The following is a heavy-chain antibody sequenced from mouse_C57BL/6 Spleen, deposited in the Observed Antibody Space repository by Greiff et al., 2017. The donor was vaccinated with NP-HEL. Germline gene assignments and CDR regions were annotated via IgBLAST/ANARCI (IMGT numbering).Heavy chain of an antibody. CDR3: ARRDYGSSYPYYFAY. CDR2: ICPGSGNT. D-gene: IGHD1-1*01. Sequence: QVQLKESGPELVKPGASVKISCKASGYTFTDYYINWVKQRPGQGLEWIGWICPGSGNTKYNEKFKGKATLTVDTSSSTAYMQLSSLTSEDSAVDFCARRDYGSSYPYYFAYWGQGTTLTVSS. CDR1: GYTFTDYY. V-gene: IGHV1-84*01. J-gene: IGHJ2*01.